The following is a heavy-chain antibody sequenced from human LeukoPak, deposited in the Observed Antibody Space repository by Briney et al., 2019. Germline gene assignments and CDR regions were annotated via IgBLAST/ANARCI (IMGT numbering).Heavy chain of an antibody. Sequence: GESLKISCKGSGYSFTTYWIGWVRQMPGKGLEWMGIIYPDDSDTRYSPFFQGQVSISADKSSNTAYLQWSSLRASDTAIYYCARHTPDKLQDFNSQWPVIDFWGQGTLVTVSS. D-gene: IGHD6-19*01. CDR2: IYPDDSDT. CDR1: GYSFTTYW. CDR3: ARHTPDKLQDFNSQWPVIDF. J-gene: IGHJ4*02. V-gene: IGHV5-51*01.